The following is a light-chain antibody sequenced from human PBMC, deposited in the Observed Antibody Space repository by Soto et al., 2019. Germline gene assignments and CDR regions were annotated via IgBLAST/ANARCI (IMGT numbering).Light chain of an antibody. CDR3: SSYAGSNNYV. CDR2: EVS. Sequence: QSALTQPPSASGSPGQSVTISCTGTSSDVGAYNYVSWYQLHAGKAPKLIVYEVSKRRSDVPDRFSASKSGNTASLTVSGLQTEDEADYYCSSYAGSNNYVFGIGTKVTVL. CDR1: SSDVGAYNY. J-gene: IGLJ1*01. V-gene: IGLV2-8*01.